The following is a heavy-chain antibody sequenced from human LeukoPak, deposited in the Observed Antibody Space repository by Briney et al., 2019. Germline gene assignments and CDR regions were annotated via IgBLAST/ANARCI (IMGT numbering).Heavy chain of an antibody. Sequence: ASVKVSCKASGGTFSSYAISWVRQAPGQGLEWVGRIIPILGIANYAQKFQGRVTITADKSTSTAYMELSSLRSEDTAVYYCARGVVVPYGMDVWGQGTTVTVSS. V-gene: IGHV1-69*04. J-gene: IGHJ6*02. D-gene: IGHD2-15*01. CDR3: ARGVVVPYGMDV. CDR2: IIPILGIA. CDR1: GGTFSSYA.